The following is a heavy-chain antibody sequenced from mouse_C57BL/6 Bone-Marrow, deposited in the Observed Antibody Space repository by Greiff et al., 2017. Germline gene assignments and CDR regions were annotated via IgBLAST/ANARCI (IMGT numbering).Heavy chain of an antibody. D-gene: IGHD1-1*01. J-gene: IGHJ4*01. CDR3: ARDTYGSSYDYAMDY. Sequence: EVHLVESGGGLVQPGGSLRLSCATSGFTFTDYYMSWVRQPPGKALEWLGFIRNKANGYTTEYSASFKGRFTISSDNSQSILYLQMNTLRAEDSATYYCARDTYGSSYDYAMDYWGQGTSVTVSS. CDR2: IRNKANGYTT. V-gene: IGHV7-3*02. CDR1: GFTFTDYY.